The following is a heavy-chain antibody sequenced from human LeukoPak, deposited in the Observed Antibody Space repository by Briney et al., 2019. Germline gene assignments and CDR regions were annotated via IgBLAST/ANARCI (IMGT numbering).Heavy chain of an antibody. CDR2: MIPIFGPA. J-gene: IGHJ3*02. CDR3: ARGAPYSLFDI. CDR1: GGTFSIYA. D-gene: IGHD3-16*01. Sequence: VKVSCKASGGTFSIYAISWVRQAPGHGVEWWAGMIPIFGPANHAQKFQGRIMITANESTSAAYMELSSLRSEDTAVYYCARGAPYSLFDIWGQGTMVTVSS. V-gene: IGHV1-69*13.